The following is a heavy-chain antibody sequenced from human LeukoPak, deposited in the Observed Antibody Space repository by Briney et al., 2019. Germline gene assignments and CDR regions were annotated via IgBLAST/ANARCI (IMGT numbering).Heavy chain of an antibody. Sequence: GASVKVSCKASGYTFTNYDINWVRQATGQGLGWMGWMNPNSGNTGYAQKFQGRVTMTRNTSISTAYMELSSLRSEDTALYYCARDIAGATKGGWFDTWGQGTPVTVSS. D-gene: IGHD1-26*01. V-gene: IGHV1-8*01. J-gene: IGHJ5*02. CDR3: ARDIAGATKGGWFDT. CDR2: MNPNSGNT. CDR1: GYTFTNYD.